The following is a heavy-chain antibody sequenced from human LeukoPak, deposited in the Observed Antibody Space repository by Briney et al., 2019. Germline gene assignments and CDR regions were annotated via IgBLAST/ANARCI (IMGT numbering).Heavy chain of an antibody. CDR1: GGSISGDY. J-gene: IGHJ3*02. Sequence: PSETLSLTCTVSGGSISGDYWSWLRQPAGTGLEWIGRIYTSGSTIYNPSLKSRVTISVDTSKNQFSLKLSSVTAADTAVYFCARDSHAYFDAFDIWGQGTMVTVSS. CDR3: ARDSHAYFDAFDI. V-gene: IGHV4-4*07. D-gene: IGHD2/OR15-2a*01. CDR2: IYTSGST.